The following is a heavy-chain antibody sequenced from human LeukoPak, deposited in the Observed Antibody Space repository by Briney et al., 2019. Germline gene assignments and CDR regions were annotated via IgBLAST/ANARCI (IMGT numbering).Heavy chain of an antibody. V-gene: IGHV1-69*04. CDR3: ALLFYDILTGYYPNWFDP. D-gene: IGHD3-9*01. CDR1: GYTFTSYG. Sequence: ASVKVSCKASGYTFTSYGISWVRQAPGQGLEWMGRIIPILGIANYAQKFQGRVTITADKSTSTAYMELSSLRSEDTAVYYCALLFYDILTGYYPNWFDPWGQGTLVTVSS. CDR2: IIPILGIA. J-gene: IGHJ5*02.